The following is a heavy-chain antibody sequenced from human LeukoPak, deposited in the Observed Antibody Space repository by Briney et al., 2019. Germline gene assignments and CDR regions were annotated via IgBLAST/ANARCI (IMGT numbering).Heavy chain of an antibody. CDR1: GFTSSSYS. Sequence: PGGSLRLSCAASGFTSSSYSMNWVRQAPGKGLEWVSSISSSSIYIYYATSVKGRFTFSKDNAKNSLYLQMSSLRAEDTAVYYCARTPRETSYYYDSSGYSYYYYYGMDVWGQGTTVTVSS. D-gene: IGHD3-22*01. CDR3: ARTPRETSYYYDSSGYSYYYYYGMDV. V-gene: IGHV3-21*01. J-gene: IGHJ6*02. CDR2: ISSSSIYI.